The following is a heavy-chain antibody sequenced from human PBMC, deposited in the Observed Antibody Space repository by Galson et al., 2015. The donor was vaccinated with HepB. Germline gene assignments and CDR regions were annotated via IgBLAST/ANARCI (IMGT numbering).Heavy chain of an antibody. CDR2: INPSGSST. V-gene: IGHV1-46*03. Sequence: SVKVSCAASGYTFTSYYMHWVRQAPGQGLEWMGIINPSGSSTSYAQKFQGRVTMTRDTSTSTVYMELSSLRSEDTAVYYCASGREDSSSWYYMDVWGKGTTVTVSS. CDR3: ASGREDSSSWYYMDV. J-gene: IGHJ6*03. CDR1: GYTFTSYY. D-gene: IGHD6-13*01.